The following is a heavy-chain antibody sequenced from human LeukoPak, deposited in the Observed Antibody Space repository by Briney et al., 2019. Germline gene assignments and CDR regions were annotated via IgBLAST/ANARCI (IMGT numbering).Heavy chain of an antibody. CDR1: GFTFSNYW. CDR2: IKQDGSET. D-gene: IGHD5-18*01. V-gene: IGHV3-7*01. J-gene: IGHJ4*02. Sequence: GGSLRLSCAASGFTFSNYWINWVRQAPGKGLEWVANIKQDGSETYCVDSVKGRFTISRDNAKNSLYLQMNSLRDEDTAVYYCARGGSGYSYGKIDSWGQGILSPSPQ. CDR3: ARGGSGYSYGKIDS.